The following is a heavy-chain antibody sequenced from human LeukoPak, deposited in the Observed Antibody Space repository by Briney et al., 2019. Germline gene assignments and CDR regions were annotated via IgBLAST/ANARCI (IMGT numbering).Heavy chain of an antibody. J-gene: IGHJ4*02. CDR1: GFTFSSYG. Sequence: GRSLRLSCAASGFTFSSYGMHWVRQAPGKGLEWVAVIWYDGSNKYYADSVKGRFTISRDNSKNTLYLQMNSLRAEDTAVYYCARDLSRKAAAGIDYWGQGTLVTVSS. CDR3: ARDLSRKAAAGIDY. V-gene: IGHV3-33*01. D-gene: IGHD6-13*01. CDR2: IWYDGSNK.